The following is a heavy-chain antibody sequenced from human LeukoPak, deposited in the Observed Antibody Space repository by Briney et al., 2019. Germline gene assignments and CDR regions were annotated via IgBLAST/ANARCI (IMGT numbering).Heavy chain of an antibody. CDR2: IYYSGST. CDR3: ARGSITMIAFDP. V-gene: IGHV4-31*03. D-gene: IGHD3-22*01. Sequence: PSETLSLTCTVSGGSISSGGYYWSWIRQHPGKGLEWIGCIYYSGSTYYNPSLKSRVTISVDTSKNQFSLKLSSVTAADTAVYYCARGSITMIAFDPWGQGALVTVSS. J-gene: IGHJ5*02. CDR1: GGSISSGGYY.